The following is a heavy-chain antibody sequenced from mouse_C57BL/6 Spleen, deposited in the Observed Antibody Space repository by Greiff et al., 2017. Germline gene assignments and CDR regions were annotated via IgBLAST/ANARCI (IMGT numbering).Heavy chain of an antibody. J-gene: IGHJ2*01. CDR2: ISSGSSTI. Sequence: EVQVVESGGGFVKPGGSLKLSCAASGFTFSDYGMHWVRQAPEQGLEWVAYISSGSSTIYYADTVKGRFTISRDNAKNTLFLQMTSLSSEYTAMYYCARLIGYCAVDYWGQGTTLTVSS. V-gene: IGHV5-17*01. CDR3: ARLIGYCAVDY. D-gene: IGHD2-3*01. CDR1: GFTFSDYG.